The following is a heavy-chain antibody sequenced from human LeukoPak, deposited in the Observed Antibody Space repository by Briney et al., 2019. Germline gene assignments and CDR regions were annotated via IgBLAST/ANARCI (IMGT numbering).Heavy chain of an antibody. CDR3: AKGFYDTSASGVFDI. V-gene: IGHV3-23*01. CDR2: ISASGGST. Sequence: GGSLRLSCAASGFTFSSFATSWVRQAPGKGLEWVSGISASGGSTYYADSVKGRFTISRDNSKNTLYLQMNSLRAEDSAVYYCAKGFYDTSASGVFDIWGQGTMVTVSS. D-gene: IGHD3-22*01. J-gene: IGHJ3*02. CDR1: GFTFSSFA.